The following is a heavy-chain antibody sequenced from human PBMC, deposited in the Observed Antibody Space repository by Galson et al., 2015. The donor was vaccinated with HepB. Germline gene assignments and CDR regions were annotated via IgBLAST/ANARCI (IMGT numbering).Heavy chain of an antibody. CDR2: IRSTGDTT. Sequence: SLRLSCAASGFTFHNYAMPWVRQAPGKGLEWVSAIRSTGDTTYYADSVKGRFTISRDNSKNMQFLQMRGLRVEDTAFYYCAKVGHDTLPGDFSHYFYGLDAWGPGTRVTVSS. CDR1: GFTFHNYA. D-gene: IGHD3-3*01. V-gene: IGHV3-23*01. CDR3: AKVGHDTLPGDFSHYFYGLDA. J-gene: IGHJ6*02.